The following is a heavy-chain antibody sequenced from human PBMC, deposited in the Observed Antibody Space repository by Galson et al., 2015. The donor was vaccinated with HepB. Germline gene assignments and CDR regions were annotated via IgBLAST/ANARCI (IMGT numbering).Heavy chain of an antibody. CDR1: GGSISSYY. CDR3: ARTHHIWFGEFIWFDP. D-gene: IGHD3-10*01. Sequence: SETLSLTCTVSGGSISSYYWSWIRQPAGKGLEWIGRIYTSGSTNYNPSLKSRVTMSVDTSKNQFSLKLSSVTAADTAVYYCARTHHIWFGEFIWFDPWGQGTLVTVSS. J-gene: IGHJ5*02. V-gene: IGHV4-4*07. CDR2: IYTSGST.